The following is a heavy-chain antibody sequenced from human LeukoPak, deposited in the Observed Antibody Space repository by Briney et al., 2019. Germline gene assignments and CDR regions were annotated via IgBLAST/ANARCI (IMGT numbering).Heavy chain of an antibody. CDR2: ISWNSGSI. CDR3: AKERTYYYDSSGYSQLEHAFDI. Sequence: GGSLRLSCAASGFTFDDYAMHWVRQAPGKGLEWVSGISWNSGSIDYADSVKGRFTISRDNAKNSLYLQMNSLRAEDTALYYCAKERTYYYDSSGYSQLEHAFDIWGQGTMVTVSS. CDR1: GFTFDDYA. J-gene: IGHJ3*02. D-gene: IGHD3-22*01. V-gene: IGHV3-9*01.